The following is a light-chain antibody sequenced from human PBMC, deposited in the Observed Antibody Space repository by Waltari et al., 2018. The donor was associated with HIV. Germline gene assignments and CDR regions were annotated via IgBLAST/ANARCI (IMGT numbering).Light chain of an antibody. Sequence: FILTQPHSVSGSPGKTVKISCTRSSGSIASNYLQWFQQRPGSAPINVIYQNNQRASGVADRFSGSIDRSSNSASLTISGLKTEDEADFFCQSYDTSNSHWVFGGGTRLTVL. CDR1: SGSIASNY. V-gene: IGLV6-57*03. J-gene: IGLJ3*02. CDR3: QSYDTSNSHWV. CDR2: QNN.